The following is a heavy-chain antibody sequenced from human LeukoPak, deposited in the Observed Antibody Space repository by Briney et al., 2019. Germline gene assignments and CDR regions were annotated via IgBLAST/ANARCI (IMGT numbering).Heavy chain of an antibody. V-gene: IGHV1-18*01. J-gene: IGHJ4*02. CDR3: ARDGARNIVATILPLDY. CDR2: ISAYNGNT. CDR1: GYTFNSYG. D-gene: IGHD5-12*01. Sequence: ASVKVSCKASGYTFNSYGISWVREAPGQGLEWMGWISAYNGNTNYAQKLQGRVTMTTDTSTSTAYMELRSLRSDDTAVYYCARDGARNIVATILPLDYWGQGTLVTVSS.